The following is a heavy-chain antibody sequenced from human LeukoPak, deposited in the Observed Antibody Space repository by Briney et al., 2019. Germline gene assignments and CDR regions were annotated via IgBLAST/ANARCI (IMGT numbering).Heavy chain of an antibody. CDR3: ARDYRGSYYFY. J-gene: IGHJ4*02. V-gene: IGHV1-18*01. CDR1: GYTXTTYG. Sequence: ASVKVSCKASGYTXTTYGISWVRQAPGRGLEWVGWISGYSGNTDYAQKFQDRVTMTTDTSTSTAYMELRSLSSDDTAVYYCARDYRGSYYFYWGQGTLVTVSS. CDR2: ISGYSGNT. D-gene: IGHD1-26*01.